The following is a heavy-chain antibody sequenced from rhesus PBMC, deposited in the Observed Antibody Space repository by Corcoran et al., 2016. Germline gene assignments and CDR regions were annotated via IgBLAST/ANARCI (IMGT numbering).Heavy chain of an antibody. CDR3: ASGRIVAGPFSAV. CDR2: IGGSIGTT. D-gene: IGHD6-13*01. Sequence: QVQLQESGPGLVKPSETLSLTCAVSGGSINSDNWWSWIRQPPGEGPEWIGHIGGSIGTTNSHPSLKSRVTVSKDASKNRLSLELTSVTAADTAVYYCASGRIVAGPFSAVWGPGVLVTVSS. V-gene: IGHV4-65*02. CDR1: GGSINSDNW. J-gene: IGHJ5-1*01.